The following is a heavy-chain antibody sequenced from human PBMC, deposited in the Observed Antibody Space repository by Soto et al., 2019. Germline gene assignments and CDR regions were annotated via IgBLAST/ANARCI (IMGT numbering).Heavy chain of an antibody. Sequence: QVQLVGSGGGLVKHGWSLRLSCAASGFTFSDYYMSWIRQAPGKGLEWVSYISSRGSTRYYADSVKGRVTISRDNAENSPDLHMNSLSAEATAVSYCARDMQWLDYFDYWGQGTLVTVSS. D-gene: IGHD6-19*01. CDR2: ISSRGSTR. V-gene: IGHV3-11*01. J-gene: IGHJ4*02. CDR3: ARDMQWLDYFDY. CDR1: GFTFSDYY.